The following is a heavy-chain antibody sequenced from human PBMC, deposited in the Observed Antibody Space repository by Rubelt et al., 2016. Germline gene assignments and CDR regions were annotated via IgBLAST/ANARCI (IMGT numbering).Heavy chain of an antibody. Sequence: QVQLVQSGAEVKKPGSSVKVSCKASGYTFTSYGINWVRQAPGQRLEWMGRISAYNGNTNYAQKLQGRVTMTTDTPTSNAYLERRGLGSEDAAVYYCAGDHRDILTGSNWFDPWGQGTLVTVSS. V-gene: IGHV1-18*01. J-gene: IGHJ5*02. CDR1: GYTFTSYG. CDR3: AGDHRDILTGSNWFDP. D-gene: IGHD3-9*01. CDR2: ISAYNGNT.